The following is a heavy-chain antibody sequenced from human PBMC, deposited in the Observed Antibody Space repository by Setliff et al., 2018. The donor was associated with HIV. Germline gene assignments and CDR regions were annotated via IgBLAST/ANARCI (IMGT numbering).Heavy chain of an antibody. CDR2: IYHTGST. J-gene: IGHJ2*01. D-gene: IGHD6-19*01. Sequence: SETLSLTCTVSGGSINSTSYYWGWIRQPPGNGLEWIGSIYHTGSTYYKPSLKSRVTISVDTSKNQFSLKLSSVTAADTAVYYCARPPGKWLVLGHWYFDLWGRGTLVTVSS. CDR1: GGSINSTSYY. CDR3: ARPPGKWLVLGHWYFDL. V-gene: IGHV4-39*01.